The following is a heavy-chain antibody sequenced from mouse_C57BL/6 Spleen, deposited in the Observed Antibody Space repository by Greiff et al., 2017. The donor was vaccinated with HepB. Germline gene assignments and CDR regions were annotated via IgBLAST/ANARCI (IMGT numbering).Heavy chain of an antibody. J-gene: IGHJ4*01. CDR2: ISYDGSN. CDR3: ARGRYSNPAMDY. D-gene: IGHD2-5*01. Sequence: EVKLQESGPGLVKPSQSLSLTCSVTGYSITSGYYWNWIRQFPGNKLEWMGYISYDGSNNYNPSLKNRISITRDTSKNQFFLKLNSVTTEDTATYYCARGRYSNPAMDYWGQGTSVTVSS. CDR1: GYSITSGYY. V-gene: IGHV3-6*01.